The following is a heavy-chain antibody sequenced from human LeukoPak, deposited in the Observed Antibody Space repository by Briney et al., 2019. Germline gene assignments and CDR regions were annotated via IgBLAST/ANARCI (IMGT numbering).Heavy chain of an antibody. V-gene: IGHV4-34*01. CDR3: ARVRLDYSGSGSYLYYFDY. Sequence: SETLSLTCAVYGGSFSGYYWSWIRQPPGKGLEWLGEINHSGRTNYNPSLKSRVTISVETSKNQFSLKLSSVTAADTAVYYCARVRLDYSGSGSYLYYFDYWGQGTLVTVSS. CDR2: INHSGRT. D-gene: IGHD3-10*01. J-gene: IGHJ4*02. CDR1: GGSFSGYY.